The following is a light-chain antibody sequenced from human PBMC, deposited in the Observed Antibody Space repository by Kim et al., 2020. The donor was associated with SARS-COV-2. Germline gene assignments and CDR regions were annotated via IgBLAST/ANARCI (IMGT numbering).Light chain of an antibody. CDR3: QQYGSSLYT. J-gene: IGKJ2*01. CDR1: QSVSSIY. V-gene: IGKV3-20*01. CDR2: GAS. Sequence: LSPGERATLSCRASQSVSSIYLAWYQQRPGQAPRLLIDGASSRATGIPDRFSGSGSGTDFTLTISRLEPEDFAVYYCQQYGSSLYTFGQGTKLEI.